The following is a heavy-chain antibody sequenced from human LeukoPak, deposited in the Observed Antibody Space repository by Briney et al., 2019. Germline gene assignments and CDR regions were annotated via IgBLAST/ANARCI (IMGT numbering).Heavy chain of an antibody. CDR2: IYHSGST. Sequence: SHTLSLTCTVSGASISSGGYYSSWIRQHPGKGLEWIGYIYHSGSTYYNPSLKSRVTISVDTSKNQFSLKLSSVTAADTAVYYCARVSSKVGATWFDYWGQGTLVTVSS. CDR3: ARVSSKVGATWFDY. V-gene: IGHV4-31*03. J-gene: IGHJ4*02. D-gene: IGHD1-26*01. CDR1: GASISSGGYY.